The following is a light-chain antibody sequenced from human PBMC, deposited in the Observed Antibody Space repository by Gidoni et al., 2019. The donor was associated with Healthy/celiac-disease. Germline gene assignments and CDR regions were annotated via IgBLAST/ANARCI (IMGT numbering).Light chain of an antibody. J-gene: IGKJ4*01. Sequence: EIVLTHSPSTLSLSPGERATLSCRASQSVISYLAWYQQKPGQAPRLLLHDASNRATGIPARFSGSGSGTDFTLTISSLEPEDFAVYYCQQRSSLPPGLTFGGGTKVEIK. CDR2: DAS. V-gene: IGKV3-11*01. CDR3: QQRSSLPPGLT. CDR1: QSVISY.